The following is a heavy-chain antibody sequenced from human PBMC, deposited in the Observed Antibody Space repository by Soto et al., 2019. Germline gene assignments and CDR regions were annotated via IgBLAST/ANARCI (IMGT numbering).Heavy chain of an antibody. V-gene: IGHV4-31*03. CDR3: AREGGAEGDYYYGMDV. D-gene: IGHD1-26*01. CDR2: IYYSGST. Sequence: SETLSLTCTVSGGSISSGGYYWSWIRQHPGKGLEWIGYIYYSGSTYCNPSLKSRVTISVDTSKNQFSLKLSSVTAADTAVYYCAREGGAEGDYYYGMDVWGQGTTVTVSS. CDR1: GGSISSGGYY. J-gene: IGHJ6*02.